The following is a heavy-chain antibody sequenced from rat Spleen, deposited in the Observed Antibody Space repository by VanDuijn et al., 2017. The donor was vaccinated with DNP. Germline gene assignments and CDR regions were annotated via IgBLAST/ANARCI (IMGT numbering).Heavy chain of an antibody. J-gene: IGHJ2*01. CDR3: ANYNYYDGTY. Sequence: EVQLVESGGGLVQPGNSLKLSCAASGFTFSDYYMAWVRQTPTKGLDWVASISSDGSHTYYRDSVKGRFTISRDNAKSSLFLQMNSLRSEDTATYYCANYNYYDGTYWGQGVMVTVSS. D-gene: IGHD1-12*02. V-gene: IGHV5S23*01. CDR2: ISSDGSHT. CDR1: GFTFSDYY.